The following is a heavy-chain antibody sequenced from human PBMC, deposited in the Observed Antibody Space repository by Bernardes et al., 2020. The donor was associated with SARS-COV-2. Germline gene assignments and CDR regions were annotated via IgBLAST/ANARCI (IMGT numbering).Heavy chain of an antibody. CDR2: ITEGSHRS. CDR1: GFPSDSYC. Sequence: GESMRLSWVASGFPSDSYCMSWVRQAPEKGRGWVAYITEGSHRSIYADFVKGQLTISRDNSKNTLYLQLNSLRVEDTAMYYCAREPSRRADLWGQGTLVTVSS. J-gene: IGHJ4*02. CDR3: AREPSRRADL. V-gene: IGHV3-23*01. D-gene: IGHD2-2*01.